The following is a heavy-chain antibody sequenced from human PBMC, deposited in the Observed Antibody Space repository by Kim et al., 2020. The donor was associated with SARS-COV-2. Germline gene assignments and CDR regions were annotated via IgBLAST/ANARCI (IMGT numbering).Heavy chain of an antibody. V-gene: IGHV1-69*04. Sequence: SVKVSCKTSGGTFSTYAISWVRQAPGQGLEWMGRIIPILDETNYAQKFQGRVTITVDKATNTAYMELSSLRSEDTAVYYCARDRYCSGGSWCWFDPWGQGTLVTVSS. CDR3: ARDRYCSGGSWCWFDP. CDR2: IIPILDET. J-gene: IGHJ5*02. CDR1: GGTFSTYA. D-gene: IGHD2-15*01.